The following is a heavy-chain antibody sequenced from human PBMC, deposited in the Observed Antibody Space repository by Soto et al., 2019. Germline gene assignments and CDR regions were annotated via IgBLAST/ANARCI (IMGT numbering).Heavy chain of an antibody. CDR1: GYTFTSYY. CDR3: ARVKSYDILTGYSTWFDP. D-gene: IGHD3-9*01. J-gene: IGHJ5*02. Sequence: ASVKVSCKASGYTFTSYYITWVRQATGQGLEWMGWMNPNSGNTGYAQNFQGRVTMTRNTSISTAYMELSSLRSEDTAVYYCARVKSYDILTGYSTWFDPWGQGTLVTV. CDR2: MNPNSGNT. V-gene: IGHV1-8*01.